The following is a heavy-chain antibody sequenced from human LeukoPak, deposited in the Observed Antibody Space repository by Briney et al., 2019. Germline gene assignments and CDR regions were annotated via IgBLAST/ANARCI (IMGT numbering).Heavy chain of an antibody. CDR1: GFTFGSYA. J-gene: IGHJ4*02. CDR3: ARDEGRGVTSVIDY. Sequence: GGSLRLSCAASGFTFGSYAMHWVRQAPGKGLEWVAVISYDGSNKCYADSVKGRFTISRDNSKNTLYLQMNSLRAEDTAVYYCARDEGRGVTSVIDYWGQGTLVTVSS. D-gene: IGHD3-10*01. CDR2: ISYDGSNK. V-gene: IGHV3-30*04.